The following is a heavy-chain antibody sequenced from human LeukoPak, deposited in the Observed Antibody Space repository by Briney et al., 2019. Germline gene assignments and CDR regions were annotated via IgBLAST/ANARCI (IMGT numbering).Heavy chain of an antibody. D-gene: IGHD5-18*01. J-gene: IGHJ4*02. Sequence: SQTLSLTCTVSGGSISSGGYYWSWIRQHPGKGLEWIGYIYYSGSTYYNPSLKSRVTISVDTSKNQFSLKLSSVTAADTAVYYCARVPRLGGYPDYWGQGTLVTVSS. CDR1: GGSISSGGYY. CDR2: IYYSGST. V-gene: IGHV4-31*03. CDR3: ARVPRLGGYPDY.